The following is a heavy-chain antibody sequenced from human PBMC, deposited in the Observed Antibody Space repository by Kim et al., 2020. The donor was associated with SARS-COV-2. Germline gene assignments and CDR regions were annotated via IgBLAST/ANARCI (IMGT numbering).Heavy chain of an antibody. D-gene: IGHD6-19*01. J-gene: IGHJ1*01. CDR2: ISCGGSSK. CDR1: GFTFSNYA. Sequence: GGSLRLSCAASGFTFSNYAMSWVRQAPGKGLEWVSVISCGGSSKYYADSVKGRFTISRDNSKNTLYLQMNSLRAEDTAVYYCARDGGSGRYYVDYCGQGT. V-gene: IGHV3-23*03. CDR3: ARDGGSGRYYVDY.